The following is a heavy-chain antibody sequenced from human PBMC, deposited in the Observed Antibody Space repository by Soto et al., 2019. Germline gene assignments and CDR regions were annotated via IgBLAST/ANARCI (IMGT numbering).Heavy chain of an antibody. V-gene: IGHV1-18*01. CDR3: VRDKQWMLQVPLKFDY. Sequence: ASVKVSCKASGFTFSDYGFSWVRQAPGRGLEWMGWISAFNGETNYTQKSEGRVAMTTDAATTTAYMELRSLTVDDTAVYYCVRDKQWMLQVPLKFDYWGQGTVVTVSS. CDR1: GFTFSDYG. J-gene: IGHJ4*02. CDR2: ISAFNGET. D-gene: IGHD6-19*01.